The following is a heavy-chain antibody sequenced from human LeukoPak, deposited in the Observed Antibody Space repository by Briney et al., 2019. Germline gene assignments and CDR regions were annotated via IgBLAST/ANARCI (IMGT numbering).Heavy chain of an antibody. CDR2: MNPNSGNT. Sequence: ASVKVSCKASGYTFTSYDINWVRQATGQGLEWMGWMNPNSGNTGYAQKFQGRVTMTRNTSTSTAYMELSSLRSEDTAVYYCARTKTEYYYYYGMDVWGQGTRSPSP. J-gene: IGHJ6*02. D-gene: IGHD1-1*01. CDR1: GYTFTSYD. CDR3: ARTKTEYYYYYGMDV. V-gene: IGHV1-8*01.